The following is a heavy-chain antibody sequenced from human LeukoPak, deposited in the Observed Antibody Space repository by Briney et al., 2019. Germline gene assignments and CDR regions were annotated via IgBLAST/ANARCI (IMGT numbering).Heavy chain of an antibody. D-gene: IGHD3-3*01. CDR3: ARAYDFWSGPGGY. V-gene: IGHV3-7*01. CDR1: GFTFNRFW. Sequence: GGSLRLSCVASGFTFNRFWVTWVRQAPGQGLEWVANIKQDGSEKYYVDSVKGRFTISRDNAKNSLYLQMNSLRAEDTAVYYCARAYDFWSGPGGYWGQGTLVTVSS. CDR2: IKQDGSEK. J-gene: IGHJ4*02.